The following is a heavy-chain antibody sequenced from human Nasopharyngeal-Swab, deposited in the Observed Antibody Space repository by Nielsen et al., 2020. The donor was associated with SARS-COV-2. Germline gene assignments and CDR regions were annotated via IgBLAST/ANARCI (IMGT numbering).Heavy chain of an antibody. Sequence: GESLKISCAASGFTFSGSAMHWVRQASGKGLEWVGRIRSKANSYATAYAASVKGRFTISRDDSKNTAYLQMNSLKIEDTAVYYCTRGPPYTDTYWDAFDIWGQGTMVSVSS. CDR3: TRGPPYTDTYWDAFDI. CDR2: IRSKANSYAT. J-gene: IGHJ3*02. D-gene: IGHD2-8*02. V-gene: IGHV3-73*01. CDR1: GFTFSGSA.